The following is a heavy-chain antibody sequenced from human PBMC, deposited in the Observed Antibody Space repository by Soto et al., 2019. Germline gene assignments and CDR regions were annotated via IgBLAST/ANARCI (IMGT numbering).Heavy chain of an antibody. J-gene: IGHJ4*02. CDR1: GFTFSSYA. D-gene: IGHD5-18*01. V-gene: IGHV3-23*01. CDR2: ISGSGGST. CDR3: AKDQSWIQLWTCFDY. Sequence: EVQLLESGGGLVQPGGSLRLSCAASGFTFSSYAMSWVRQAPGKGLEWVSAISGSGGSTYYADSVKGRFTISRDNPKNTLYLQMNSLRAEDTAVYYCAKDQSWIQLWTCFDYWGQGTLVTVSS.